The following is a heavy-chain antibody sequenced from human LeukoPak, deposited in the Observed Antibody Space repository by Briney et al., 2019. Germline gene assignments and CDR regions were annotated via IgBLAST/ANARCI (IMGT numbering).Heavy chain of an antibody. Sequence: PGGSLRLSCAASGFTVSSNYMSWIRQAPGKGLEWVSYISSSGNTTYNADSVKGRFSITRDNAKNSLYLQMNSLRAEDTAVYYCARDGGSAWFLDYWGQGTLVTVSS. V-gene: IGHV3-11*04. D-gene: IGHD6-19*01. CDR3: ARDGGSAWFLDY. J-gene: IGHJ4*02. CDR1: GFTVSSNY. CDR2: ISSSGNTT.